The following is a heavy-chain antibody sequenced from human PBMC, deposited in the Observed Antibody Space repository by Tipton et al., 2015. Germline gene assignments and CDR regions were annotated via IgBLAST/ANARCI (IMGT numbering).Heavy chain of an antibody. CDR3: ARHAVSVTGVDV. CDR2: INHSGST. J-gene: IGHJ6*02. D-gene: IGHD6-25*01. Sequence: GLVKPSETLSLTCAVYGGSFRGYYWSWIRQPPGKGLEWIGEINHSGSTNYSPSLKSRVTISVDTSKNQFSLKLSSVTAADTAVYYCARHAVSVTGVDVWGQGTTVTVSS. CDR1: GGSFRGYY. V-gene: IGHV4-34*01.